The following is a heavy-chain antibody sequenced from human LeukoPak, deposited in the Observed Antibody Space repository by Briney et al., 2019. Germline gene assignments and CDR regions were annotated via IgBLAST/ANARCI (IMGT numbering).Heavy chain of an antibody. CDR2: IWYDGSNK. V-gene: IGHV3-33*01. CDR3: ARDLAVGAPPEMNAFDI. J-gene: IGHJ3*02. CDR1: GFTFSSYG. D-gene: IGHD1-26*01. Sequence: GGSLRLSCAASGFTFSSYGMHWVRQAPGKGLEWVAVIWYDGSNKYYADSAKGRFTISRDNSKNTLYLQMNSLRAEDTAVYYCARDLAVGAPPEMNAFDIWGQGTMVTVSS.